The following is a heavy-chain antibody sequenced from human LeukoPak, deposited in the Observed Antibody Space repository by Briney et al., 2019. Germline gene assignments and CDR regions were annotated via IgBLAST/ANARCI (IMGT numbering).Heavy chain of an antibody. CDR2: ISAYSGNT. V-gene: IGHV1-18*04. J-gene: IGHJ4*02. D-gene: IGHD2-2*01. CDR3: ARRYCSSTSCHVDY. Sequence: ASVKVSCKASGYTFTSYGISWVRQAPGQGLEWMGWISAYSGNTNYAQKLQGRVTMTTDTSTSTAYMELRSLRSDDTAVYYCARRYCSSTSCHVDYWGQGTLVTVSS. CDR1: GYTFTSYG.